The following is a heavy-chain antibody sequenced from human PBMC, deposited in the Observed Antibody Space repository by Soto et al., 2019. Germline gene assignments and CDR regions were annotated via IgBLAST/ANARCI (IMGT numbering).Heavy chain of an antibody. CDR2: IYYSGST. Sequence: KPSETLSLTCTVSGGSISSYYWSWIRQPPGKGLEWIGYIYYSGSTNYNPSLKSRVTISVDTSKNQFSLKLSSVTAADTAVYYCARDRSGWDDGGRREPRVGYYYGMDVWGQGTTVTVSS. CDR3: ARDRSGWDDGGRREPRVGYYYGMDV. J-gene: IGHJ6*02. CDR1: GGSISSYY. V-gene: IGHV4-59*01. D-gene: IGHD6-19*01.